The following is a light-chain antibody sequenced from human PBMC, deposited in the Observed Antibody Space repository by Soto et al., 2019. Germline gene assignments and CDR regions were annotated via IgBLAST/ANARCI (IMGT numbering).Light chain of an antibody. J-gene: IGKJ1*01. V-gene: IGKV3-15*01. CDR2: YAS. Sequence: EIVMTQSPATLSVSPGERATLSCRASQSVNSNYLAWYQQKPGQAPRLLIYYASTRDTGVPARFSGSGSGTDFTLTISSLQSEDFAVYYCQQYNNWPPSWTFGQGTKVDIK. CDR3: QQYNNWPPSWT. CDR1: QSVNSN.